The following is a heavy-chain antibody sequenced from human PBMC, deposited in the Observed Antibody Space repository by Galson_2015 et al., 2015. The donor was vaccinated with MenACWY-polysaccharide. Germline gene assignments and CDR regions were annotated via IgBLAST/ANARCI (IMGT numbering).Heavy chain of an antibody. CDR3: VRLLGGVSFDS. J-gene: IGHJ4*02. CDR1: GFSVTATGVG. Sequence: PALVKPTQTLSLTCTFSGFSVTATGVGVGWIRQPPGKAPEWLGHIYWDGDKRFRPSLGARTTITKDHSRDQVVLTMTDMDPVDTATYYCVRLLGGVSFDSWGQGTL. D-gene: IGHD1-26*01. V-gene: IGHV2-5*02. CDR2: IYWDGDK.